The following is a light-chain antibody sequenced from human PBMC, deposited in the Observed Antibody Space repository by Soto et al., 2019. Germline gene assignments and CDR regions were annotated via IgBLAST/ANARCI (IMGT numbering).Light chain of an antibody. CDR1: QSVGSN. V-gene: IGKV3-15*01. Sequence: ETVMTQSPATLSVSPGERATLSCRASQSVGSNLAWYQQRRGQAPRLLVYGASTRATGISARFSGSGSGTEFTLTISSLQSEDFAVYYCHQYNNWPLTFGGGTKVDIK. CDR3: HQYNNWPLT. J-gene: IGKJ4*01. CDR2: GAS.